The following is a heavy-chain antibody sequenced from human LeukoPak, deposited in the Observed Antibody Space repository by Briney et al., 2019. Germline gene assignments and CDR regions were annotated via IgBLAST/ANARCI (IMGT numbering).Heavy chain of an antibody. CDR2: IKEDGSVK. Sequence: GGSLRLSCTASGFTFSSHWMTWVRQPPGKGLEWVANIKEDGSVKYYVDSVKGRFTVSRDNTKNALYLQMNSLRADDTAVYFCARDSTWRLDYWGQGTLITVSS. J-gene: IGHJ4*02. CDR3: ARDSTWRLDY. D-gene: IGHD5-12*01. CDR1: GFTFSSHW. V-gene: IGHV3-7*03.